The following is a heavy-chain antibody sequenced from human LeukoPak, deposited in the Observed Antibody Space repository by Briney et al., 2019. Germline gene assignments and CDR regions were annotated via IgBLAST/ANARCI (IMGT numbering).Heavy chain of an antibody. Sequence: PSETLSLTCAVYGGSFSGYYWSWIRQPPGKGLEWIGYIYYSGSTNYNPSLKSRVTISVDTSNNQFSLKLSSVTAADTAVYYCARVTRHGSDYWGQGTLVTVSS. J-gene: IGHJ4*02. D-gene: IGHD1-26*01. CDR2: IYYSGST. V-gene: IGHV4-59*01. CDR3: ARVTRHGSDY. CDR1: GGSFSGYY.